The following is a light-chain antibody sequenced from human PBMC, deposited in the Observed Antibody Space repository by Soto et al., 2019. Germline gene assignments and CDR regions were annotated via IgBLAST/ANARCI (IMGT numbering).Light chain of an antibody. CDR2: WAS. CDR3: QQYYSTPIT. V-gene: IGKV4-1*01. CDR1: QSVLYSSNNKNY. Sequence: DILMTQSPASLAVSLGERATFNCKSSQSVLYSSNNKNYLAWYQQKPGQPPKLLIYWASTRESGVPDRFSGSGSGTDFTLTISSLQAEDVAVYYCQQYYSTPITFGQGTRLEIK. J-gene: IGKJ5*01.